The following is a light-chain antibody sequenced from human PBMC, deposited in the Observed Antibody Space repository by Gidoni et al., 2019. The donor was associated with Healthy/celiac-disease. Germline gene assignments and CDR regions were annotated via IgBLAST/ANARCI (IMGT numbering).Light chain of an antibody. Sequence: DIQMTQSPSSLSASVGDRVTITCRASQGISNYLAWYQQKPGKVPKLLIYAASTLQSGVPSRFSGSGSGTDFTLTISSLQPEDVATYYCQKYNSASWTFXXXTKVEIK. V-gene: IGKV1-27*01. J-gene: IGKJ1*01. CDR2: AAS. CDR1: QGISNY. CDR3: QKYNSASWT.